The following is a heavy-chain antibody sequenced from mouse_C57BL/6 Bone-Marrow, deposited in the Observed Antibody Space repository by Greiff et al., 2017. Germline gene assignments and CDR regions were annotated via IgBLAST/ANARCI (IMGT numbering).Heavy chain of an antibody. V-gene: IGHV14-4*01. Sequence: VQLQQSGAELVRPGASVKLSCTASGFNIKDDYMHWVKQRPEQGLEWIGWIDPENGDTAYASKFQGKATITADTSSNTAYLQLSSLTSEDTAVYYCTPLYYYGSSYDYWGQGTTLTGSS. CDR1: GFNIKDDY. D-gene: IGHD1-1*01. CDR3: TPLYYYGSSYDY. CDR2: IDPENGDT. J-gene: IGHJ2*01.